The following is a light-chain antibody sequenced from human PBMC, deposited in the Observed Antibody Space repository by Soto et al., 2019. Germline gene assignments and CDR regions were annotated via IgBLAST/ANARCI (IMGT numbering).Light chain of an antibody. CDR3: QQYNSYSYT. CDR1: QSISSW. V-gene: IGKV1-5*01. Sequence: DIQMTQSPSTLSASVGDRVTMSWRASQSISSWLAWYQQKPGKAPKLLIYDASSLESGVPSRFSGSGSGTEFTLTISSLQPDDFATYYCQQYNSYSYTFGQGTKVDIK. J-gene: IGKJ2*01. CDR2: DAS.